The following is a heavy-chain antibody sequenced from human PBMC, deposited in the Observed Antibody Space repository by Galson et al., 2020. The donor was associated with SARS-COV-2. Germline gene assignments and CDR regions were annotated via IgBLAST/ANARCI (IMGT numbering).Heavy chain of an antibody. CDR1: GFTFSSYG. CDR2: IWYDGSNK. V-gene: IGHV3-33*01. CDR3: ARGDSSGWPLPLDY. J-gene: IGHJ4*02. Sequence: TGGSLRLSCAASGFTFSSYGMHWVRQAPGKGLEWVAVIWYDGSNKYYADSVKGRFTISRDNSKNTLYLQMNSLRAEDTAVYYCARGDSSGWPLPLDYWGQGTLVTVSS. D-gene: IGHD6-19*01.